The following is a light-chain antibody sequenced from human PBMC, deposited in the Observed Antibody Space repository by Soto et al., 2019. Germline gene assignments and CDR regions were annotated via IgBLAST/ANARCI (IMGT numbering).Light chain of an antibody. CDR2: KAS. CDR3: QQYSGYPLT. Sequence: DIQMTQCPSTLSASVGDRVTITCRASQSINNWLAWYQQKPGTAPRLLIFKASTLRGGVPSRFSGSGSGTEFTLTISSLQPDDFATYYCQQYSGYPLTFGGGTKVDIK. V-gene: IGKV1-5*03. J-gene: IGKJ4*01. CDR1: QSINNW.